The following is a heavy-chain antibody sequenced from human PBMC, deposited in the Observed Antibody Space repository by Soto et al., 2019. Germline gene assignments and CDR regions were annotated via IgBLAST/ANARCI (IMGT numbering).Heavy chain of an antibody. J-gene: IGHJ5*02. D-gene: IGHD3-9*01. V-gene: IGHV3-7*03. CDR2: IKQDGSEK. CDR1: GFTFSSYW. Sequence: PGGSLRLSCAASGFTFSSYWMSWVRQAPGKGLEWVANIKQDGSEKYYVDSVKGRFTISRDNAKNSLYLQMNSLRAEDTAVYYCARGNKLRYFDWLLSGWFDPWGQGTLVTVYS. CDR3: ARGNKLRYFDWLLSGWFDP.